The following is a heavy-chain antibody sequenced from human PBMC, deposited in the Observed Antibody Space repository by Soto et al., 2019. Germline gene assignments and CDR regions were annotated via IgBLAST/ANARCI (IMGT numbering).Heavy chain of an antibody. CDR1: GASISSRDYY. D-gene: IGHD2-2*01. J-gene: IGHJ4*02. Sequence: SETLSLTCSVSGASISSRDYYWGWIRQTPGKGLEWIGNIDYNGVTYYNPSLKSRVTVSKDTFKNQFSLKVASVTAADTAIYYCGRVMIGTSRHTDSDYWGQGTQVTVS. CDR2: IDYNGVT. V-gene: IGHV4-39*01. CDR3: GRVMIGTSRHTDSDY.